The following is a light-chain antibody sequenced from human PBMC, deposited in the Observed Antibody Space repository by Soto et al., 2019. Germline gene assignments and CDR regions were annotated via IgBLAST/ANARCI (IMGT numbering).Light chain of an antibody. CDR3: QQSYSAPRT. Sequence: EMVVTQSPGTLSLSTGERATLSCRASHTISSSYLAWYQQKPGQAPRLLMYGISRRATGIPDRFSGSGSGTDFTLTINSLQPEDFATYYCQQSYSAPRTFGQGTIVDI. V-gene: IGKV3-20*01. CDR2: GIS. CDR1: HTISSSY. J-gene: IGKJ1*01.